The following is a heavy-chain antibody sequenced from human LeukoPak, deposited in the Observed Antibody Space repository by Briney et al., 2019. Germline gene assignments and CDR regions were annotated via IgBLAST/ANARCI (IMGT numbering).Heavy chain of an antibody. CDR2: ISSSSSYI. CDR1: GFTFSSYS. D-gene: IGHD6-19*01. CDR3: ARAPGRSYSGWSDYYYYGMDV. V-gene: IGHV3-21*01. Sequence: GGSLRLSCAASGFTFSSYSMNWVRQAPGKGLEWVSSISSSSSYIYYADSVKGRFTISRDNAKNSLYLQMNSLRAEDTAVYYCARAPGRSYSGWSDYYYYGMDVWGQGTTVTVSS. J-gene: IGHJ6*02.